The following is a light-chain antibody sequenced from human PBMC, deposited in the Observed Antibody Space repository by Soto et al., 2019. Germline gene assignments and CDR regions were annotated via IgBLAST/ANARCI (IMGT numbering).Light chain of an antibody. CDR3: LKYSSVPWT. J-gene: IGKJ1*01. CDR2: AAS. CDR1: YGITNY. Sequence: IQITQSPSSLSASVGDRVTITCRASYGITNYLAWYQQKPGKVPKLLISAASTLYSGVPSRFSGSGSGKEFTLTISSLQPEDVATYYCLKYSSVPWTFGQGTKV. V-gene: IGKV1-27*01.